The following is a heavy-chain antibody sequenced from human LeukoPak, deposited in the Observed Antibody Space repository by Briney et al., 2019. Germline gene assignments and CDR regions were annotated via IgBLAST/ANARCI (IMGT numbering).Heavy chain of an antibody. CDR3: AKGSEWEPTGFDY. CDR2: ISGSGSRT. D-gene: IGHD1-26*01. V-gene: IGHV3-23*01. Sequence: GGSLRLSCAASGFTFSSYGMSWVRQAPGKGLEWVSTISGSGSRTYNADSVKGRFTISRDNSKNTLYLQMNSLRAEDRAVYYCAKGSEWEPTGFDYWGQGTLVTVSS. J-gene: IGHJ4*02. CDR1: GFTFSSYG.